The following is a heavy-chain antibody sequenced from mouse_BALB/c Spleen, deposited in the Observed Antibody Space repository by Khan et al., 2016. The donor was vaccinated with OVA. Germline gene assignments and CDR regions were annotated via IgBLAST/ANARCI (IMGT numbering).Heavy chain of an antibody. CDR3: AGRGLQGDLDY. V-gene: IGHV1-7*01. CDR1: GYTFINYW. CDR2: INPSTAYT. Sequence: VQLQESGAELAKPGASVKMSCKASGYTFINYWILWVKQRPGQGLEWIGYINPSTAYTEYNQNFKDKATLTADKSSRPAYMQLSSLTSEDSAVLCWAGRGLQGDLDYWGQGTTLTVSS. J-gene: IGHJ2*01. D-gene: IGHD3-1*01.